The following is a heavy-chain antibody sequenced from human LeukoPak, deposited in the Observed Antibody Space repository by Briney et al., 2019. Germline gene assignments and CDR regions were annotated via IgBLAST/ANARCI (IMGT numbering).Heavy chain of an antibody. Sequence: ASVKVSCKASGYTFTNYGISWVRQAPGQGGEGMGWIGAHSGDKNYAQKFQGIVTMTTETSMSPAYMELRSLRSDDTAVYYCARDEHRLGSYRDYWAQGTLVTVSS. CDR1: GYTFTNYG. CDR3: ARDEHRLGSYRDY. J-gene: IGHJ4*02. V-gene: IGHV1-18*01. CDR2: IGAHSGDK. D-gene: IGHD3-10*01.